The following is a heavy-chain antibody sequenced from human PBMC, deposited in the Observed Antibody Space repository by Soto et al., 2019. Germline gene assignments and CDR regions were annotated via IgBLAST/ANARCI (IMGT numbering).Heavy chain of an antibody. CDR1: GYTFTSYA. CDR2: INAGNGNT. Sequence: GASVKVSCKASGYTFTSYAMHWVRQAPGQRLEWMGWINAGNGNTKYSQKFQGRVTITRDTSASTAYMELSGLRSEDTAVYYCARTPGGSSSFVDYWGQGTLVTVSS. J-gene: IGHJ4*02. D-gene: IGHD6-6*01. V-gene: IGHV1-3*01. CDR3: ARTPGGSSSFVDY.